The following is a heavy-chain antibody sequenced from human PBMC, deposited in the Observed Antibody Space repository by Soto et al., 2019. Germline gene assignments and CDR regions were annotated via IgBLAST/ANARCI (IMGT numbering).Heavy chain of an antibody. CDR2: INPSGGST. J-gene: IGHJ4*02. CDR1: GYTFTSNY. V-gene: IGHV1-46*01. Sequence: GASVKVSCKASGYTFTSNYMYWVRQAPGQGLEWMGIINPSGGSTSYAQKFQGRVTMTRDTSTSTVYMELSSLRSEDTAVYYCARLGIAVAGDYDYWGQGTLVTVSS. D-gene: IGHD6-19*01. CDR3: ARLGIAVAGDYDY.